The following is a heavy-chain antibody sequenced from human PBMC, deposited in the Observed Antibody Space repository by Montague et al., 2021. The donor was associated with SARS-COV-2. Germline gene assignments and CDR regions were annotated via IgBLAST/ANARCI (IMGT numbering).Heavy chain of an antibody. V-gene: IGHV3-23*01. D-gene: IGHD3-22*01. CDR3: AKSGVVINPYYYYGMDV. CDR1: GFTFSSYA. CDR2: LSNSVGRT. Sequence: SLRLSCEASGFTFSSYAFTLVRQAPGKGLEWVSALSNSVGRTYYSYSXNVLFTISRDNSKNTLYLQMNSLRGEDTAIYYCAKSGVVINPYYYYGMDVWGQGTTVTVSS. J-gene: IGHJ6*02.